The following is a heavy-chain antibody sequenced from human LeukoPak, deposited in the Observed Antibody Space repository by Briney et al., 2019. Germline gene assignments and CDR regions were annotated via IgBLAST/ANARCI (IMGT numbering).Heavy chain of an antibody. CDR1: GFTFSSYG. D-gene: IGHD3-3*01. V-gene: IGHV3-30*04. J-gene: IGHJ5*02. Sequence: PGGSLRLSCAASGFTFSSYGMHWVRQAPGKGLEWVAVISYDGSDKYYADSVKGRFTISRDNSMNTLYLEMNSLRAEDTAVYYCARERERFLNLWGQETLVTVSS. CDR2: ISYDGSDK. CDR3: ARERERFLNL.